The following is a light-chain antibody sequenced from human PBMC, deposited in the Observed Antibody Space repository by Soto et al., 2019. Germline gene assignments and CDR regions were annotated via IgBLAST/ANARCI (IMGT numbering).Light chain of an antibody. Sequence: SPATLSVSPGERATLSCRASQSVSSYLAWYQQKPGQAPRLLIYDASNRATGIPARFSGSGSGTDFTLTISSLEPEDFAVYYCQQRSNWPPITFGQGTRLEIK. CDR1: QSVSSY. CDR3: QQRSNWPPIT. J-gene: IGKJ5*01. CDR2: DAS. V-gene: IGKV3-11*01.